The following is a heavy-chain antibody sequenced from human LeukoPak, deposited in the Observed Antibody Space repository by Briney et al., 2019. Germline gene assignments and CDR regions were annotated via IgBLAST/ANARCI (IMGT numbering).Heavy chain of an antibody. Sequence: GGSLRLSCAASGFTFSSYGMHWVRQAPGKGLELVAVIWYDGSNKYYADSVKGRFTISRDNSKNTLYLQMNSLRAEDTAVYYCAKAGMTTVTLDYWGQGTLVTVSS. CDR2: IWYDGSNK. CDR3: AKAGMTTVTLDY. D-gene: IGHD4-11*01. CDR1: GFTFSSYG. V-gene: IGHV3-33*06. J-gene: IGHJ4*02.